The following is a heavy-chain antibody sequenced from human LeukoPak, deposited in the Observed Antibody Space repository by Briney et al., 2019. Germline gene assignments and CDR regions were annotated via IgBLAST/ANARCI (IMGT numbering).Heavy chain of an antibody. D-gene: IGHD3-3*01. V-gene: IGHV3-66*01. CDR1: GFTVSSNY. Sequence: GGSLRLFCAASGFTVSSNYMSWVRQAPGKGLEWVSVIYSGGSTYYADSVKGRFTISRDNSKNTLYLQMNSLRAEDTAVYYCARERDYDFWSGNYYFDYWGQGTLVTVSS. J-gene: IGHJ4*02. CDR3: ARERDYDFWSGNYYFDY. CDR2: IYSGGST.